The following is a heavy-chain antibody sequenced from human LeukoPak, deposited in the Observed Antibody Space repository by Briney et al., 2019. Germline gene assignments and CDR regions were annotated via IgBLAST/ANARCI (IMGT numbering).Heavy chain of an antibody. D-gene: IGHD5-12*01. Sequence: ASVKVSCKASGYTFTSYAMHWVRQAPGQRLEWMGWINAGNGNTKYSQKFQGRVTITRDTSASTAYMELSSLRSEDTAVYYCARSGVMATIPYFQHWGQGTLVTVSS. CDR3: ARSGVMATIPYFQH. CDR2: INAGNGNT. V-gene: IGHV1-3*01. J-gene: IGHJ1*01. CDR1: GYTFTSYA.